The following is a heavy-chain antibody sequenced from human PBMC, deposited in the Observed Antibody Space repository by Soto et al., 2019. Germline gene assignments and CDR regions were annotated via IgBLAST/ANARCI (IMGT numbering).Heavy chain of an antibody. CDR3: TKYRRTDAEGYSFDY. V-gene: IGHV4-59*01. J-gene: IGHJ4*02. CDR1: GGSISGSY. D-gene: IGHD2-15*01. CDR2: IHYSGST. Sequence: PSETLSLTCTVSGGSISGSYWSWIRQTPGKVLEWVGYIHYSGSTNYNPSLKSRVTMSVDSAKNQFSLQLSSVTAADTAVYFCTKYRRTDAEGYSFDYCVQGALVPVSS.